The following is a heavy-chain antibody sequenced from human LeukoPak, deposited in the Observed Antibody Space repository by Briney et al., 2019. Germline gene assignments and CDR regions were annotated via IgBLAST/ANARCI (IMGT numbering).Heavy chain of an antibody. Sequence: GGSLRLSCAVSGFPFSTFWMTWARQAPGKGLEWVANINPDGSEKHYVDSLKGRFAISRDNPKNSLYLQMNSLRDEDTAVYYCARGSAAADWGLGTLVTVSS. D-gene: IGHD2-15*01. CDR2: INPDGSEK. CDR1: GFPFSTFW. J-gene: IGHJ4*02. V-gene: IGHV3-7*01. CDR3: ARGSAAAD.